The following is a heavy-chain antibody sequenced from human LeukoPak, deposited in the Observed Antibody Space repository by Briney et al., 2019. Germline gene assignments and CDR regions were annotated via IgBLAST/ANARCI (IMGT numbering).Heavy chain of an antibody. Sequence: SETLSLTCTVSGGSISSSSYYWGWIRQPPGKGLEWIGSIYYSGSTYYNPSLKSRVTISVDTSKNQFSLKLSSVTAADTAVYYCARAYDSSGYYYVPGDYWGQGTLVAVSS. CDR3: ARAYDSSGYYYVPGDY. V-gene: IGHV4-39*01. CDR1: GGSISSSSYY. D-gene: IGHD3-22*01. CDR2: IYYSGST. J-gene: IGHJ4*02.